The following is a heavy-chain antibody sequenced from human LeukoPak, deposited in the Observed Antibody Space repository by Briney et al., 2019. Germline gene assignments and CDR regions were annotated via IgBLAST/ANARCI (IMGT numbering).Heavy chain of an antibody. D-gene: IGHD6-19*01. J-gene: IGHJ1*01. CDR2: ISAYNGNR. V-gene: IGHV1-18*01. CDR3: ARGWHWLPENFQH. Sequence: ASVKVSCTASGYTFKYYGINWVRQAPGQGLEWMGWISAYNGNRSYTQNFQGRVTMTTDTSTSTAYMELRSLRSDDTAVYYCARGWHWLPENFQHWGQGSLVTVSS. CDR1: GYTFKYYG.